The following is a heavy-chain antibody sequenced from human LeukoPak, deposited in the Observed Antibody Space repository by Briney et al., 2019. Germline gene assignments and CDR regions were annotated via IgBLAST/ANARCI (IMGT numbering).Heavy chain of an antibody. CDR1: GYTFTSYD. D-gene: IGHD5-24*01. CDR2: MNPNSGNT. V-gene: IGHV1-8*01. J-gene: IGHJ4*02. Sequence: ASVKVSCKASGYTFTSYDINWVRQATGQGLEWMGWMNPNSGNTDYAQKFQGRVTMTRNTSISTAYMELSSLRSEDTAVYYCARGRRDGYKIRRGYYFDYWGQGTLVTVSS. CDR3: ARGRRDGYKIRRGYYFDY.